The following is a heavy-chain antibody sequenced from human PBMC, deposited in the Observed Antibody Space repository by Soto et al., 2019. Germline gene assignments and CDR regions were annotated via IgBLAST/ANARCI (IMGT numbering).Heavy chain of an antibody. CDR1: GFSLSTSGVG. D-gene: IGHD6-13*01. CDR2: IYWDDDK. V-gene: IGHV2-5*02. Sequence: QITLKESGPTLVKPTQTLTLTCTFSGFSLSTSGVGVGWIRQPPGKALERLALIYWDDDKRYSPSLNSRLTITKDTSKNQVVLTMTNMDPVDTATYYCARAGYSSSWASRYYYYYSMDVWGKGTTVTVSS. J-gene: IGHJ6*03. CDR3: ARAGYSSSWASRYYYYYSMDV.